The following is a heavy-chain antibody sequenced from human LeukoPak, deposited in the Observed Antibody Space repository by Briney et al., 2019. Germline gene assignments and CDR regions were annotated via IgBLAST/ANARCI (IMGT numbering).Heavy chain of an antibody. V-gene: IGHV4-30-2*01. J-gene: IGHJ4*02. CDR3: ARSHYYDSSGYSLLFDY. Sequence: SETLSLTCAVSGGSISSGGYSWSWLRQPPGKGLEWIGYIYHSGSTYYNPSLKSRVTISVDRSKNQFSLKLSSVTAADTAVYYCARSHYYDSSGYSLLFDYWGQGTLVTVSS. CDR1: GGSISSGGYS. D-gene: IGHD3-22*01. CDR2: IYHSGST.